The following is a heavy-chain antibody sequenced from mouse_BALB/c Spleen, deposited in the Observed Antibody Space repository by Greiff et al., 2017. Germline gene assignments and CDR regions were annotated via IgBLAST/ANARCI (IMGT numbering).Heavy chain of an antibody. J-gene: IGHJ4*01. CDR3: ARGVGNDAMDY. CDR1: GYTFTSYW. V-gene: IGHV1S132*01. Sequence: QVQLQQSGAELVKPGASVKLSCKTSGYTFTSYWIQWVKQRPGQGLGWIGEIFPGTGTTYYNEKLKGKATLTIDTSSSTAYMQLSSLTSEDSAVYFCARGVGNDAMDYWGQGTSVTVSS. D-gene: IGHD1-1*02. CDR2: IFPGTGTT.